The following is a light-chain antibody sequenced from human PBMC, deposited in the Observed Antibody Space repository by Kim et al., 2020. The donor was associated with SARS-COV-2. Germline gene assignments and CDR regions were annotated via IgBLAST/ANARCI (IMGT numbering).Light chain of an antibody. CDR3: QAWDRSTGV. CDR1: KLGDKY. CDR2: QDS. Sequence: SYELTQPPSVSVSPGQTASITCSGDKLGDKYASWYQQKPGQSPVVVIYQDSKRPSGIPERFSGSNSGNTATLTISGTQAMDEADYYCQAWDRSTGVFGGGTQLTVL. V-gene: IGLV3-1*01. J-gene: IGLJ3*02.